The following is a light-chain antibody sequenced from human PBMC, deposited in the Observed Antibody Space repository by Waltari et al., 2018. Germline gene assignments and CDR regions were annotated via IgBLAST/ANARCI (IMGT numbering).Light chain of an antibody. Sequence: QSVLTQPPSASGPPGPRLSISCSGSLSHLRSTYLYWYQHFPGTAPKLLIYRNNQRPSGVPDRFSASKYGTSASLAIDGLRSEDEAVYYCASWYESHYVFGTGTTVTVL. V-gene: IGLV1-47*01. CDR3: ASWYESHYV. CDR2: RNN. J-gene: IGLJ1*01. CDR1: LSHLRSTY.